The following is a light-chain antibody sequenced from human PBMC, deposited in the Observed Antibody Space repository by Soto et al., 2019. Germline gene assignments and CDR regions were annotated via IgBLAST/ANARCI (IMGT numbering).Light chain of an antibody. J-gene: IGKJ1*01. CDR3: QQYNNWPPERT. CDR2: VAS. V-gene: IGKV3-15*01. Sequence: EIVMTQSPATLSVSPGDRATLSCRASRTVGSDLAWYQQKLGQAPRLLIYVASTRDNGIPARFSGSGSGTEFTLPITSLRSEDFAIYFCQQYNNWPPERTFGQGTKVDIK. CDR1: RTVGSD.